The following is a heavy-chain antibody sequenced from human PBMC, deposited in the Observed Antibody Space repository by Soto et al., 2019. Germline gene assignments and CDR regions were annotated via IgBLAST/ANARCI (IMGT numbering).Heavy chain of an antibody. Sequence: PVGSLRLSCAASGFTVSSNYMSWVRQAPGKGLEWVSVIYSGGSTYYADSVKGRLTISRDNSKNTLYLQMNSLRAEDTAVYYCAREDSSGLFDIWGQGTMVTVSS. CDR1: GFTVSSNY. V-gene: IGHV3-53*01. D-gene: IGHD3-22*01. CDR2: IYSGGST. CDR3: AREDSSGLFDI. J-gene: IGHJ3*02.